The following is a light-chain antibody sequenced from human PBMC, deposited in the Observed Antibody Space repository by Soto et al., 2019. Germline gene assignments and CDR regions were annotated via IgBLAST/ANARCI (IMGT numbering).Light chain of an antibody. Sequence: QSVLTQPASVSGSPGQSITISCTGTNSDVGGFNFVSWYQHHPGKAPKLMIYDVSNRPSGVSTRFSGSKSGDTASLTISGLQAEDESDYYCSSYTSTTTPYVFGTGTKVTDL. CDR3: SSYTSTTTPYV. CDR2: DVS. CDR1: NSDVGGFNF. J-gene: IGLJ1*01. V-gene: IGLV2-14*03.